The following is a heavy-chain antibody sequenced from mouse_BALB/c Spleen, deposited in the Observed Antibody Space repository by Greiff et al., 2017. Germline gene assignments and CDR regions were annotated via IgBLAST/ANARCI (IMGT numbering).Heavy chain of an antibody. CDR1: GFTFSSYA. V-gene: IGHV5-6-5*01. J-gene: IGHJ1*01. Sequence: EVMLVESGGGLVKPGGSLKLSCAASGFTFSSYAMSWVRQTPEKRLEWVASISSGGSTYYPDSVKGRFTISRDNARNILYLQMSSLRSEDTAMYYCAREVRWYFDVWGAGTTVTVSS. D-gene: IGHD2-14*01. CDR3: AREVRWYFDV. CDR2: ISSGGST.